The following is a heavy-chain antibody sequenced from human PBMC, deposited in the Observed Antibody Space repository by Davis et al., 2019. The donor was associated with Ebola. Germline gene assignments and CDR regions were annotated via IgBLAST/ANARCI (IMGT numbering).Heavy chain of an antibody. CDR3: ARSKYCTNGVCYGDYFDY. D-gene: IGHD2-8*01. V-gene: IGHV4-30-2*01. CDR1: GGSISSGAYS. J-gene: IGHJ4*02. Sequence: MPSETLSLTCTVSGGSISSGAYSWSWIRQPPGKGLEWIGHIYHSGSTYYNPSLKSRVTISLDRSKNQFSLKLSSVTAADTAVYYCARSKYCTNGVCYGDYFDYWGQGTLVTVSS. CDR2: IYHSGST.